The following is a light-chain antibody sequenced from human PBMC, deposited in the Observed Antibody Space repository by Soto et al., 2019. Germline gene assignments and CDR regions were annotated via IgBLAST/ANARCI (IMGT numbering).Light chain of an antibody. Sequence: DIVMTQSPDSLAVSLGERATINCKSSQSLVYSANNKNYLAWYQQKPGQPPKLLIYWASVRESGVPDRFSGSGSGTDFTLTISSLQAEDVAVYYCQQYFATLWTFGQGTKVEVE. V-gene: IGKV4-1*01. CDR3: QQYFATLWT. CDR2: WAS. CDR1: QSLVYSANNKNY. J-gene: IGKJ1*01.